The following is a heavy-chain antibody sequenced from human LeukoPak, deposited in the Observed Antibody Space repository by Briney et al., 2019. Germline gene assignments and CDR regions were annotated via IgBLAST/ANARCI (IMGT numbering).Heavy chain of an antibody. CDR2: IKEDGSKD. Sequence: GGSLRLSCAASGFSFGTYWMSWVRQTPGKGLEWVANIKEDGSKDYYVDSVKGRFTISRDNAKNSLYLQMNSLRVEDSAVYYCARDAGGYDSWGQGTLVTVSS. V-gene: IGHV3-7*01. D-gene: IGHD5-12*01. CDR1: GFSFGTYW. J-gene: IGHJ5*01. CDR3: ARDAGGYDS.